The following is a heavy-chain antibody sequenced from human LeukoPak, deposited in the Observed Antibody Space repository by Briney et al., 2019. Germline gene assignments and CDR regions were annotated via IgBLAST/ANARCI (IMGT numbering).Heavy chain of an antibody. D-gene: IGHD3-10*01. CDR2: ISSSGSTI. Sequence: GGSLRLSCAASGFTFSSYEMNWVRQAPGKGLEWVSYISSSGSTIYYADSVKGRFTISRDNAKNSLYLQMNSLRAGDTAVYYCARFYYGSGRPYYYYYYMDVWGEGTTVTISS. J-gene: IGHJ6*03. CDR3: ARFYYGSGRPYYYYYYMDV. CDR1: GFTFSSYE. V-gene: IGHV3-48*03.